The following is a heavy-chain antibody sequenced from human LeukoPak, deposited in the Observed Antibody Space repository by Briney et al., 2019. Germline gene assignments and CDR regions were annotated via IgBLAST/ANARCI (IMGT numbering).Heavy chain of an antibody. J-gene: IGHJ5*02. CDR1: GFTFDDYA. CDR3: AKDLYCSSTSCYGHWFDP. CDR2: ISGDGGST. V-gene: IGHV3-43*02. D-gene: IGHD2-2*01. Sequence: GRSLRLSCAASGFTFDDYAMHWVRQAPGKGLEWVSLISGDGGSTYYADSVKGRFTISRDNSKNSLYLQMNSLRTEDTALYYCAKDLYCSSTSCYGHWFDPWGQGTLVTVSS.